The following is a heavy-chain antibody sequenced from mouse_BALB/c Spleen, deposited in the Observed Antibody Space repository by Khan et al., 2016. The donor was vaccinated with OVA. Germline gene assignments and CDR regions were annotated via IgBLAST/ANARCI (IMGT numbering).Heavy chain of an antibody. Sequence: EVELVESGGGLVQPGGSRKLSCAASGFTFSTFGMDWVRQAPEKGLEWVAYISFGSATIYYADTVKGRFTISRDNPKNTLFLQMTSLRSEDTAIYYCARSMITTWYFDVWGAGTTVTVSS. CDR1: GFTFSTFG. V-gene: IGHV5-17*02. D-gene: IGHD2-4*01. CDR2: ISFGSATI. J-gene: IGHJ1*01. CDR3: ARSMITTWYFDV.